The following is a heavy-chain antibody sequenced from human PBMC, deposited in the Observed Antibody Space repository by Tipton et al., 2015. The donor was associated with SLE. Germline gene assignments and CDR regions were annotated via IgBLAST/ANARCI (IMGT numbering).Heavy chain of an antibody. CDR1: GGSISSHY. J-gene: IGHJ3*02. V-gene: IGHV4-59*08. D-gene: IGHD3-10*01. CDR2: IYYSGST. Sequence: LRLSCTVSGGSISSHYWSWIRQPPGKGLEWIGYIYYSGSTNYNPSLKSRVTISVDTSKNQFSLKLSSVTAADTAVYYCAGQGRITMVRGVIWGAFDIWGQGTMVTVSS. CDR3: AGQGRITMVRGVIWGAFDI.